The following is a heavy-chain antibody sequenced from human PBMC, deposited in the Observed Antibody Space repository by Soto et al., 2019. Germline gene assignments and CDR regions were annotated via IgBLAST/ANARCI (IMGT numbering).Heavy chain of an antibody. CDR1: GYTFTNYH. D-gene: IGHD6-13*01. CDR3: ARDSIAAAGSPVPYYYGMDV. J-gene: IGHJ6*02. CDR2: INPIVGTA. Sequence: SVKVSCKASGYTFTNYHIHWVRQAPGQGLEWMGGINPIVGTASYAQKFQGRVTITADESTSTAYMELSSLRSEDTAVYYCARDSIAAAGSPVPYYYGMDVWGQGTTVTVSS. V-gene: IGHV1-69*13.